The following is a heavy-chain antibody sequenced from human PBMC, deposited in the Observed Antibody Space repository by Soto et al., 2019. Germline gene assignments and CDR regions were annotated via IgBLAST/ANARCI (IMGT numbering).Heavy chain of an antibody. Sequence: ASVKVSCKASGYTFTGFYMHWMRQAPGQGLEWMGWINPNSGGTNYAQKFQGWVTLSRDTSISTAYMELSRLKSDDTAVYYCARGVSGGYCSGTSCYGTRFDPWGQGTLVTISS. D-gene: IGHD2-2*01. CDR1: GYTFTGFY. CDR2: INPNSGGT. CDR3: ARGVSGGYCSGTSCYGTRFDP. V-gene: IGHV1-2*04. J-gene: IGHJ5*02.